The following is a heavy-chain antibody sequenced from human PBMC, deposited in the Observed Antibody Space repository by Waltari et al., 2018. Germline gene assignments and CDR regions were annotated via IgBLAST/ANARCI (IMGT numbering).Heavy chain of an antibody. Sequence: QVQLVQSGAEVKKPGASVKVSCKASGYTFTSYGISWVRQAPGQGLEWMGWISAYNGNTNYAQKLQGRVTMTTDTSTSTAYMELSSLRSEDTVVYYCASSTLAVAGYYYYGMDVWGQGTTVTISS. J-gene: IGHJ6*02. CDR1: GYTFTSYG. V-gene: IGHV1-18*01. D-gene: IGHD6-19*01. CDR3: ASSTLAVAGYYYYGMDV. CDR2: ISAYNGNT.